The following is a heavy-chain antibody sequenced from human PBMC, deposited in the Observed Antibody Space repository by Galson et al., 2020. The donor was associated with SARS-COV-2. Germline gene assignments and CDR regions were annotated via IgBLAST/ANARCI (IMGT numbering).Heavy chain of an antibody. CDR3: ARGNLAAGASGGSFDY. CDR2: IYYSGST. J-gene: IGHJ4*02. CDR1: GGSISNYY. Sequence: ASETLSLTCTVSGGSISNYYWSWIRQAPGKGLEWIGYIYYSGSTNYNPSLKSRVTISVDTSKNQFSLKLSSVTAADTAVYYCARGNLAAGASGGSFDYWGQGTLVTVSS. V-gene: IGHV4-59*01. D-gene: IGHD6-13*01.